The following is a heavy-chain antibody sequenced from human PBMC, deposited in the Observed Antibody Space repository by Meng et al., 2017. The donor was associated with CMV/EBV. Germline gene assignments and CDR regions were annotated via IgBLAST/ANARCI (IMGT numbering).Heavy chain of an antibody. Sequence: QVQLRESVPGLVQPSPTLSLPCTVSGGSSSRGDYYWSWIRQPPGKGLEWIGYIYYSGSTYYNPSLKSRVTISVDTSKNQFSLKLSSVTAADTAVYYCARGVYYGPGRKGAFDIWGQGTMVTVSS. CDR2: IYYSGST. D-gene: IGHD3-10*01. J-gene: IGHJ3*02. V-gene: IGHV4-30-4*08. CDR3: ARGVYYGPGRKGAFDI. CDR1: GGSSSRGDYY.